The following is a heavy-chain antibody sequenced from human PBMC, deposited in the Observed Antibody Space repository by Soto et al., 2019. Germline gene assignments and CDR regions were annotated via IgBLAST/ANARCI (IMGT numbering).Heavy chain of an antibody. J-gene: IGHJ4*02. D-gene: IGHD1-26*01. CDR3: ARDREAGSYSDY. V-gene: IGHV3-21*01. Sequence: EVQLVESGGGLVKPGGSLRLSCAASGFTFSSYTMSWVRQAPGKGLEWVSSITTGSSYIYYADSLKGRFTISRDNAKNSLYLQMNSLRPEDTAVYYCARDREAGSYSDYWGQGTLVTVSS. CDR1: GFTFSSYT. CDR2: ITTGSSYI.